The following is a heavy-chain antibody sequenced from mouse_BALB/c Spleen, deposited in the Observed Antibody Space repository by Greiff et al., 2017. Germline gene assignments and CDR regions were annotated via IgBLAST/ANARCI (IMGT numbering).Heavy chain of an antibody. V-gene: IGHV1S81*02. Sequence: QVQLQQPGAELVKPGASVKLSCKASGYTFTSYWMHWVKQRPGQGLEWIGEINPSNGRTNYNEKFKSKATLTVDKSSSTAYMQLSSLTSEDSAVYYCARGISTVVATDAMDYWGQGTSVTVSS. D-gene: IGHD1-1*01. CDR2: INPSNGRT. CDR3: ARGISTVVATDAMDY. J-gene: IGHJ4*01. CDR1: GYTFTSYW.